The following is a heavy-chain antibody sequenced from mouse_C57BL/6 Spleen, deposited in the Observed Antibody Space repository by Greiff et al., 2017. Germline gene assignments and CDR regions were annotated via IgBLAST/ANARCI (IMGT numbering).Heavy chain of an antibody. CDR1: GYAFSSSW. J-gene: IGHJ4*01. D-gene: IGHD1-1*01. V-gene: IGHV1-82*01. Sequence: QVQLQQSGPELVKPGASVKISCKASGYAFSSSWMNWVKQRPGTGLEWIGRIYPGDGDTNYNGKFKGKATLTADKSSSTAYMQLSSLTSEDSAVYFCARPITTVYAMDYWGQGTSVTVSS. CDR3: ARPITTVYAMDY. CDR2: IYPGDGDT.